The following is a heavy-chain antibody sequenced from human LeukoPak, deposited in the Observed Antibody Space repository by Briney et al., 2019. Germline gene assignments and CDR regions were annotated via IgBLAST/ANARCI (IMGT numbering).Heavy chain of an antibody. V-gene: IGHV1-69*04. D-gene: IGHD6-19*01. J-gene: IGHJ3*02. CDR1: GGTFSSYA. CDR3: ARDNAVDDAFDI. Sequence: ASVKVSCKASGGTFSSYAISWVRQAPGQGLEWMGRIIPILGIANYAQKFQGRVTITADKSTSTAYMELSSLRSEDTAVYYCARDNAVDDAFDIWGQGTMVTVSS. CDR2: IIPILGIA.